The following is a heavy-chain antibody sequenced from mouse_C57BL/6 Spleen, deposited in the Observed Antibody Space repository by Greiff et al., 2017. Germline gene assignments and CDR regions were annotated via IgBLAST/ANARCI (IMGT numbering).Heavy chain of an antibody. J-gene: IGHJ2*01. CDR2: IDPEDGET. Sequence: EVKVVESGAELVKPGASVKLSCTASGFNIKDYYMHWVKQRTEQGLEWIGRIDPEDGETKYAPKFQGKATITADTSSNTAYLQLSSLTAEDTAVYYCALYGSSYNCDYWGQGTTLTVSS. V-gene: IGHV14-2*01. CDR1: GFNIKDYY. D-gene: IGHD1-1*01. CDR3: ALYGSSYNCDY.